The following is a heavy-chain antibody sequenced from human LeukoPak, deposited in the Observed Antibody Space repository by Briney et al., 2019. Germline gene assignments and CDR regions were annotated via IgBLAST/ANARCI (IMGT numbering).Heavy chain of an antibody. D-gene: IGHD1-14*01. CDR2: INPNGGGT. Sequence: ASVKVSCKASGDAFTNYHMFWVRQAPGQGLEWMGIINPNGGGTNYAQKFQGRVTMTRDTSTSTVYMDLSSLTSEDTALYYCARGVDNSRYYFDYWGQGTLVTVSS. CDR1: GDAFTNYH. V-gene: IGHV1-46*01. CDR3: ARGVDNSRYYFDY. J-gene: IGHJ4*02.